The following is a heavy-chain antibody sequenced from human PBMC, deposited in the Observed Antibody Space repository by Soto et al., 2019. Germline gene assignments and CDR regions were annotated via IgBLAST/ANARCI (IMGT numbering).Heavy chain of an antibody. CDR2: ISYDGSNK. V-gene: IGHV3-30*18. D-gene: IGHD1-26*01. J-gene: IGHJ4*02. CDR1: GFTFSSYG. Sequence: QVQLVESGGGVVQPGRSLRLSCAASGFTFSSYGMHWVRQAPGKGLEWVAVISYDGSNKYYADSVKGRFTISRDNSKNTLYLQMNSLRAEDTAVYYCAKSGANLFDYWGQGTLVTVSS. CDR3: AKSGANLFDY.